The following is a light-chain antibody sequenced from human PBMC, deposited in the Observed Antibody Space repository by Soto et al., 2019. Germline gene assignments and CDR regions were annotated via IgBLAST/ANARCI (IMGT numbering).Light chain of an antibody. CDR2: GTS. V-gene: IGKV3-20*01. CDR3: QQYRSTSWP. Sequence: VCTESGGTVALGAGGIATLSCRASRNINGNYLGWYQPKRGQAPRLLIYGTSTRATGIPDRFSGSGSGTDFPLTTRSSEPQHYGAYYCQQYRSTSWPFAQGTKVDIK. J-gene: IGKJ1*01. CDR1: RNINGNY.